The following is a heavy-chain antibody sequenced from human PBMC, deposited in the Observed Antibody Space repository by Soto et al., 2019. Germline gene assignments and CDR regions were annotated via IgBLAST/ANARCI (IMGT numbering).Heavy chain of an antibody. CDR3: ARWHCSGGSCYLWFDP. J-gene: IGHJ5*02. V-gene: IGHV1-69*01. CDR1: GGTFSSYA. Sequence: QVQLVQSGAEVKKPGSSVKVSCKASGGTFSSYAISWVRQAPGQGLEWMGGIIPIFGTANYAQKFQGRVTITADESTSIAYMELSSLRSEDTAVYYCARWHCSGGSCYLWFDPWGQGTLVTVSS. D-gene: IGHD2-15*01. CDR2: IIPIFGTA.